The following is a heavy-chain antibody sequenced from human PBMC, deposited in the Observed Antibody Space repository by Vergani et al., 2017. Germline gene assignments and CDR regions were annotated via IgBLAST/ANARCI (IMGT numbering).Heavy chain of an antibody. CDR2: IYTSGST. CDR3: ASEYRGSGSQWWVSEGNNWFDP. D-gene: IGHD3-10*01. V-gene: IGHV4-59*10. Sequence: QVQLQQWGAGVVKPSGTLSLTCAVFGESFSSYYWSWIRQPAGKGLEWIGRIYTSGSTNYNPSLKSRVTISVDTSKNQFSLKLSSVTAADTAVYYCASEYRGSGSQWWVSEGNNWFDPWGQGTLVTVSS. CDR1: GESFSSYY. J-gene: IGHJ5*02.